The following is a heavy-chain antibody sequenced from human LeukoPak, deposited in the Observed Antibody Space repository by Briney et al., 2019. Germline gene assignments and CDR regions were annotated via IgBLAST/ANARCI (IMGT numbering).Heavy chain of an antibody. J-gene: IGHJ3*02. CDR1: GGSISSSSYY. V-gene: IGHV4-39*07. Sequence: PSETLSLTCTVSGGSISSSSYYWGWIRQPPGKGLEWIGSIYYSGSTYYNPSLKSRVTISVDTSKNQFSLKLSSVTAADTAVYYCAVSLRAFDIWGQGTMVTVSS. CDR3: AVSLRAFDI. CDR2: IYYSGST. D-gene: IGHD3-3*01.